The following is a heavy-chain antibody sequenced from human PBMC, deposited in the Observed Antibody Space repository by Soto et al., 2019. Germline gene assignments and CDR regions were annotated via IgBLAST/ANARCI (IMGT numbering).Heavy chain of an antibody. CDR2: ISWNSGSI. D-gene: IGHD6-19*01. J-gene: IGHJ4*02. CDR3: AKDHGLGY. CDR1: GFTFDDYA. Sequence: DVQLVESGGGLVQPGRSLRLSCAASGFTFDDYAMHWVRQAPGKGLEWVSGISWNSGSIGYADSVKGRFTISRDNAKNSLYLQMNSLRAEDTALYYCAKDHGLGYWGQGTLVTVSS. V-gene: IGHV3-9*01.